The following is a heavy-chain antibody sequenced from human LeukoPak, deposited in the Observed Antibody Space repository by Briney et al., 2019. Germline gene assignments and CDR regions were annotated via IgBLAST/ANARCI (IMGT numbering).Heavy chain of an antibody. V-gene: IGHV4-31*03. J-gene: IGHJ4*02. D-gene: IGHD3-16*01. CDR1: GGSISSGGYY. CDR2: IYYSGST. CDR3: ARDDGGSSSRFDY. Sequence: SQTLSLTCTVSGGSISSGGYYWSWIRQHPGKGLEWIGYIYYSGSTYYNPSLKSRVTISVDTSENQFSLKLSSVTAADTAVYYCARDDGGSSSRFDYWGQGTLVTVSS.